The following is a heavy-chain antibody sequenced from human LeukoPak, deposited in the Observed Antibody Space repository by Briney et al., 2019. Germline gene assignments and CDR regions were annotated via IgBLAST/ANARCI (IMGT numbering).Heavy chain of an antibody. CDR1: GYTFTSYG. V-gene: IGHV1-18*01. CDR2: ISAYNGNT. J-gene: IGHJ4*02. CDR3: ARAPYDFWSGYYHY. Sequence: GASVKVSCKASGYTFTSYGISWVRHAPGQGLEWMGWISAYNGNTNYAQKLQGRVTMTTDTSTSTAYMELRSLRSDDTAVYYCARAPYDFWSGYYHYWGQGTLVTVSS. D-gene: IGHD3-3*01.